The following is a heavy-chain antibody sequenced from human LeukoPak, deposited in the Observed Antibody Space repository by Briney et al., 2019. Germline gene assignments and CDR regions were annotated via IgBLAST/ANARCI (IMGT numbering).Heavy chain of an antibody. D-gene: IGHD6-19*01. Sequence: AGGSLRLSCAASGFTFSSYSMNWVRQAPGKGLEWVSYISSSSSTIYYADSVKGRFTISRDNAKSSLYLQMNSLRAEDTAVYYCARDRYSSGWYGDFDCWGQGTLVTVSS. CDR2: ISSSSSTI. V-gene: IGHV3-48*01. CDR3: ARDRYSSGWYGDFDC. J-gene: IGHJ4*02. CDR1: GFTFSSYS.